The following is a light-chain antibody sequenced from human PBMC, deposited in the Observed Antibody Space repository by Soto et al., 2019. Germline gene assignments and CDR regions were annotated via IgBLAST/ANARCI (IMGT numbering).Light chain of an antibody. J-gene: IGKJ3*01. CDR2: GAS. CDR3: QQYGSLPFT. CDR1: QSVSSSY. V-gene: IGKV3-20*01. Sequence: EIVLTQSPGTLSLSAGERATLSCRASQSVSSSYLAWYQQKPGQAPRLVIYGASRRATGIPERFSGSGSGTDFTLTISRLEHEDFAVYYWQQYGSLPFTFGPGTKVDIK.